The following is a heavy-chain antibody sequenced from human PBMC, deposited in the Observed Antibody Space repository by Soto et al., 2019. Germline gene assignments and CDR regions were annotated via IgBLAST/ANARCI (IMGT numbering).Heavy chain of an antibody. CDR1: GGSISSYY. CDR3: ARDGGAAAGAPSDFDY. V-gene: IGHV4-4*07. J-gene: IGHJ4*02. Sequence: PSETLSLTCTVSGGSISSYYWSWIRQPAGKGLEWIGRIYTSGSTNYNPSLKSRVTMSVDTSKNQFSLKLSSVTAADTAVYYCARDGGAAAGAPSDFDYWGQGTLVTVSS. CDR2: IYTSGST. D-gene: IGHD6-13*01.